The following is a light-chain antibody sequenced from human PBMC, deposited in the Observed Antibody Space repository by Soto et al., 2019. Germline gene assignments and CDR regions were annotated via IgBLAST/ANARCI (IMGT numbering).Light chain of an antibody. CDR2: KAS. J-gene: IGKJ2*01. CDR3: QQYNSDSYT. Sequence: DIQMTQSPSTLSASVGDRVTITCRASQSISIWLAWYQQKPGKAPKLLIYKASSLESGVPSRFSGSGSGAEFTLTISSLQPDDFATYYCQQYNSDSYTFGQGTKLEIK. CDR1: QSISIW. V-gene: IGKV1-5*03.